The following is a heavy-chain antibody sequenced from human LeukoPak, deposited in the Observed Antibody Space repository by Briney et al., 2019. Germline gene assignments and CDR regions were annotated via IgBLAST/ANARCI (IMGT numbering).Heavy chain of an antibody. Sequence: ASVKVPCKASGYTFTSYGISWVRQAPGQGLEWMGWISAYNGSTNYAQKLQGRVTMTTDTSTSTAYMELRSLRSDDTAVYYCAGGAVAGPFGYWGQGTLVTVSS. J-gene: IGHJ4*02. CDR2: ISAYNGST. V-gene: IGHV1-18*01. CDR1: GYTFTSYG. CDR3: AGGAVAGPFGY. D-gene: IGHD6-19*01.